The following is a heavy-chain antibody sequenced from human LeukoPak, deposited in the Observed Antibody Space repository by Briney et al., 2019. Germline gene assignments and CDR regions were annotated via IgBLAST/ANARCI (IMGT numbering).Heavy chain of an antibody. V-gene: IGHV4-38-2*02. CDR1: GYSISSGYY. J-gene: IGHJ4*02. D-gene: IGHD4-23*01. CDR3: ARGPTVVTQFDY. CDR2: IYHSGST. Sequence: SETLSLTCIVSGYSISSGYYWGWIRQPPGKGLEWIGSIYHSGSTYYNPSLKSRVTISVDTSKNQFSLKLSSVTAADTAVYYCARGPTVVTQFDYWGQGTLVTVSS.